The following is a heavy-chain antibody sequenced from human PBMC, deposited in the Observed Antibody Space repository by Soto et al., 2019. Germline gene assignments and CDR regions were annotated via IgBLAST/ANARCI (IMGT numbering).Heavy chain of an antibody. CDR3: AREGDDRHFFFDS. CDR2: VYTGGNT. V-gene: IGHV4-4*07. D-gene: IGHD3-3*02. J-gene: IGHJ4*02. Sequence: QLQESGPGLVKPSETLSLICNVSGRSMISYYWSWLRQPAGKGLEWIGRVYTGGNTNYNPSLKSRVTMSVDTSKSQSSLKLTSVTAADTAVYYCAREGDDRHFFFDSWGQGTLVTVSS. CDR1: GRSMISYY.